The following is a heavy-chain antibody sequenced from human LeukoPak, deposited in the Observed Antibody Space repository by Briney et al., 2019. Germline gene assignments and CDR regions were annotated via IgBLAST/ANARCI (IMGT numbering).Heavy chain of an antibody. CDR1: GGTFSSYA. Sequence: ASVKVSCKASGGTFSSYAISWVRQAPGQGLEWMGRIIPILGIANYAQKFQGRVTITADKSTSTAYMELSSLRSEDTAVYYCXXXXXXXXXXTGYLPPRGLDYWGQGTLVTVSP. V-gene: IGHV1-69*04. CDR3: XXXXXXXXXXTGYLPPRGLDY. J-gene: IGHJ4*02. CDR2: IIPILGIA. D-gene: IGHD3-9*01.